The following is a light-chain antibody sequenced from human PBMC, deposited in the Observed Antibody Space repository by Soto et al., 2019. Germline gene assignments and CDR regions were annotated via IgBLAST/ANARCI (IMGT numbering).Light chain of an antibody. V-gene: IGKV3-20*01. CDR1: QSVISSY. J-gene: IGKJ2*01. CDR3: QQYGSSPPMYT. CDR2: GAS. Sequence: EIVLTQSPGTLSLSPGERATLSCRASQSVISSYIAWYQQKPGQAPRLLIYGASSRATGIPDRFSGSGSGTAFNLTISILEPEDFAVYYCQQYGSSPPMYTFGQGTRLEIK.